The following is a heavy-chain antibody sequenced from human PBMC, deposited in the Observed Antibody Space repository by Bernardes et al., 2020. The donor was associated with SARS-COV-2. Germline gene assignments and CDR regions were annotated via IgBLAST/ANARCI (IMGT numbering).Heavy chain of an antibody. CDR3: AKLEQLVPVN. CDR1: GFTFSSYA. V-gene: IGHV3-23*01. D-gene: IGHD6-6*01. Sequence: GGSLRLSCAASGFTFSSYAMSWVRQAPGKGLEWVSAISGSGGIIYYAESVKGRFTISRDNSKNTLFLQMNSLRAEDTAVYFCAKLEQLVPVNWGQGTLVTVSS. CDR2: ISGSGGII. J-gene: IGHJ4*02.